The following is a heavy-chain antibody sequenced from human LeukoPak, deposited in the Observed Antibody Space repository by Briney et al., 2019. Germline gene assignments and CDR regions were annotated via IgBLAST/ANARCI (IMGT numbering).Heavy chain of an antibody. CDR1: GFTFSSYA. CDR3: ARDSVGATNYFNY. D-gene: IGHD1-26*01. CDR2: ISYDGSNK. V-gene: IGHV3-30-3*01. Sequence: GGSLRLSCAASGFTFSSYAMHWVRQAPGKGLEWVAVISYDGSNKYYADSVKGRFTISRDNSKNTLYLQMNSLRAEDTAVYYCARDSVGATNYFNYWGQGTLVTVSS. J-gene: IGHJ4*02.